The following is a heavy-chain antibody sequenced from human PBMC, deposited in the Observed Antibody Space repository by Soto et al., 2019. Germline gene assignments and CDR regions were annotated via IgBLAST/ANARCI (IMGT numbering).Heavy chain of an antibody. Sequence: EVQLVETGGGLIQPGGSLRLSCAASGFTVSSNYMSWVRQAPGKGLEWVSVSYSGGSTYYADSVKGRFTISRDNSKNTLYLQMNSLRAEDKAVYYCASAWKGGDAFDIWGQGTMVTVSS. CDR1: GFTVSSNY. V-gene: IGHV3-53*02. D-gene: IGHD1-1*01. CDR2: SYSGGST. CDR3: ASAWKGGDAFDI. J-gene: IGHJ3*02.